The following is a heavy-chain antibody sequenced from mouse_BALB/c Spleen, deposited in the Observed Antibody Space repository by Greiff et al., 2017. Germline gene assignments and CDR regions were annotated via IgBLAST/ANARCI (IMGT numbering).Heavy chain of an antibody. J-gene: IGHJ3*01. V-gene: IGHV1S29*02. CDR1: GYTFTDYN. CDR2: IYPYNGGT. D-gene: IGHD1-2*01. CDR3: ARGAYGYRFAY. Sequence: VQLKESGPELVKPGASVKISCKASGYTFTDYNMHWVKQSHGKSLEWIGYIYPYNGGTGYNQKFKSKATLTVDNSSSTAYMELRSLTSEDSAVYYCARGAYGYRFAYWGQGTLVTVSA.